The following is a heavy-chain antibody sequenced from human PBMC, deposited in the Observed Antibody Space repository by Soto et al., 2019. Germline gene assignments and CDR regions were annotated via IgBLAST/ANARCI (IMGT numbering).Heavy chain of an antibody. CDR1: GFTFSSYA. D-gene: IGHD2-15*01. Sequence: GGSLRLSCAASGFTFSSYAMSWVRQAPGKGLEWVSAISGSGGSTYYADSVKGRFTISRDNSKNKLYLQMNSLRAEETAVYYCAKVPTIYCSGGSCYPAEYFQHWGQGTLVTVSS. V-gene: IGHV3-23*01. CDR3: AKVPTIYCSGGSCYPAEYFQH. J-gene: IGHJ1*01. CDR2: ISGSGGST.